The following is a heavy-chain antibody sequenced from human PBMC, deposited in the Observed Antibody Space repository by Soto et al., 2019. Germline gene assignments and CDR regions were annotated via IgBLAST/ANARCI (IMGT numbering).Heavy chain of an antibody. D-gene: IGHD6-25*01. V-gene: IGHV4-39*01. CDR3: ARQIISRRLYYYYMDV. J-gene: IGHJ6*03. CDR1: GGSISSSSYY. Sequence: QLQLQESGPGLVKPSETLSLTCTVSGGSISSSSYYWGWIRQPPGKGLEWIGSIYYSGSTYYNPSLKSRVTISVDTSKNQFSLKLSSVTAADTAVYYCARQIISRRLYYYYMDVWGKGTTVTVSS. CDR2: IYYSGST.